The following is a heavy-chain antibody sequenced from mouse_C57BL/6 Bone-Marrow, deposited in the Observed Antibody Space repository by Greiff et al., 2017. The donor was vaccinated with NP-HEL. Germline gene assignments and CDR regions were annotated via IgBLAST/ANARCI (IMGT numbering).Heavy chain of an antibody. D-gene: IGHD1-1*01. Sequence: QVQLKQPGAELVKPGASVKLSCKASGYTFTSYWMHWVKQRPGQGLEWIGMIHPNSGSTNYNEKFKSKATLTVDKSSSTAYMQLSSLTSEDSAVYYCARGGFTTVVATRYFDVWGTGTTVTVSS. CDR1: GYTFTSYW. CDR2: IHPNSGST. V-gene: IGHV1-64*01. J-gene: IGHJ1*03. CDR3: ARGGFTTVVATRYFDV.